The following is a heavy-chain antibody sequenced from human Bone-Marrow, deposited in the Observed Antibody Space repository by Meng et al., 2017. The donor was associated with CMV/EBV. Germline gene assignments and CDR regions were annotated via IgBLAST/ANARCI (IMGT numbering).Heavy chain of an antibody. CDR2: INPNSGGT. CDR1: GYTFTGYY. CDR3: ARDERGSSSEFDY. Sequence: ASVKVSCKASGYTFTGYYMHWVRQAPGQGLEWMGWINPNSGGTNYAQKFQGRVTMTRDTSISTAYMELSRLRSDDTAVYYCARDERGSSSEFDYCGQGTLVTVSS. D-gene: IGHD6-6*01. J-gene: IGHJ4*02. V-gene: IGHV1-2*02.